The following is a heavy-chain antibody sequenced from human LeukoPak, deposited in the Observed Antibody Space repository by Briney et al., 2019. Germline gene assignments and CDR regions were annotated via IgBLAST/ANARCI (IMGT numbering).Heavy chain of an antibody. CDR3: ARARVIPASFDD. Sequence: KTSETLSLTCTVSGGSITFGSYYWTWIRQPAGKGLEWLGRIYTSGRTYYNPSLRSRVTISMDTSMNQFSLRLNSVTAADTAVYYCARARVIPASFDDWGQGTLVTVSS. CDR2: IYTSGRT. D-gene: IGHD3-16*02. CDR1: GGSITFGSYY. J-gene: IGHJ4*02. V-gene: IGHV4-61*02.